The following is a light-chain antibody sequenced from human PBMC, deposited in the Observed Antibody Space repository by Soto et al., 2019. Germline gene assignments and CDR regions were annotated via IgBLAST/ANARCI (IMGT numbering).Light chain of an antibody. V-gene: IGKV1-27*01. CDR1: QGISNY. CDR2: AAS. Sequence: DIQMTQSPSSLSASVGDRVTITCRASQGISNYLAWYQQKPGKVPKLLIYAASTLQSGVPSRFSGSGSGTDFTLTISSLQTEDVATYYCQKYNSAPPYTFCQGTKLEIK. J-gene: IGKJ2*01. CDR3: QKYNSAPPYT.